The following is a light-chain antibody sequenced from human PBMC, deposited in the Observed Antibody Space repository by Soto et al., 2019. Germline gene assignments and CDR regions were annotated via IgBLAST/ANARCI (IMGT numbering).Light chain of an antibody. V-gene: IGKV4-1*01. J-gene: IGKJ1*01. CDR1: QSVLYSSNNNNY. CDR2: WAS. Sequence: DIVMTQSPDSLAVSLGERATINCKSSQSVLYSSNNNNYIAWYQQKPGQPPKLIIYWASTRESGVPDRFSGSGPGTDFTLTISSLQAEDVAIYYCQQYYDTPSTFGQGTKVEIK. CDR3: QQYYDTPST.